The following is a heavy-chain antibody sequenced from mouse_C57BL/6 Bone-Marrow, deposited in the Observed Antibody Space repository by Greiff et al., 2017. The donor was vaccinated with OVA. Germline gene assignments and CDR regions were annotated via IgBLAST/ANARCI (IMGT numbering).Heavy chain of an antibody. D-gene: IGHD2-3*01. CDR1: GYTFTSYG. CDR2: IYPRSGNT. J-gene: IGHJ3*01. CDR3: ARDGYPTWFAY. Sequence: VQLQQSGAELARPGASVKLSCKASGYTFTSYGISWVKQRTGQGLEWIGEIYPRSGNTYYNEKFKGKATRTADKSSSTAYMELRSLTSEDSAVFFCARDGYPTWFAYWGQGTLVTVSA. V-gene: IGHV1-81*01.